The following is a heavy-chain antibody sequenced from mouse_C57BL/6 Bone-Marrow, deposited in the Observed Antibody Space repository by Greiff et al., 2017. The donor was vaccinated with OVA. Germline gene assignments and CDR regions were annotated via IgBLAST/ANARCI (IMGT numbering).Heavy chain of an antibody. CDR2: IWRGGST. CDR3: AKNSFNYYGSAWFAY. D-gene: IGHD1-1*01. CDR1: GFSLTSYG. Sequence: QVQLQQSGPGLVQPSQSLSITCTVSGFSLTSYGVHWVRQSPGKGLEWLGVIWRGGSTDYNAAFMSRLSITKDNSTSQVFFKMNSLQADDTAIYYCAKNSFNYYGSAWFAYWGQGTLVTVSA. V-gene: IGHV2-5*01. J-gene: IGHJ3*01.